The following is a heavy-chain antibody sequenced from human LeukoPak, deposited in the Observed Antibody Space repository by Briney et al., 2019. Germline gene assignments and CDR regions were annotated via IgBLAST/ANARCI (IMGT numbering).Heavy chain of an antibody. Sequence: ASVKVSCKASGYTFTSYAMHWVRQAPGQRLEWMGWINAGNGNTKYSQKFQGRVTITRDTSASTAYMELSSLRSEDTAVYYCARDQGGATKFDYWGRGTLVTVSS. D-gene: IGHD1-26*01. V-gene: IGHV1-3*01. J-gene: IGHJ4*02. CDR1: GYTFTSYA. CDR3: ARDQGGATKFDY. CDR2: INAGNGNT.